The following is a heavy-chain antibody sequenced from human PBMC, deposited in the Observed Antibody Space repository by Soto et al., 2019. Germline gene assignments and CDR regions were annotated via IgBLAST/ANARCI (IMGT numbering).Heavy chain of an antibody. CDR2: IYYSGST. J-gene: IGHJ5*02. D-gene: IGHD4-17*01. Sequence: QVQLQESGPGLVRPSETLSLTCTVSGGSISNYYWTWIRQPPGKGLEWIGYIYYSGSTNYNPSLKSRVIISVDTSKNQFSLKLSSVTATDTAVYHCARLPWADYGGIFDPWGQGTLVTVSS. CDR3: ARLPWADYGGIFDP. CDR1: GGSISNYY. V-gene: IGHV4-59*01.